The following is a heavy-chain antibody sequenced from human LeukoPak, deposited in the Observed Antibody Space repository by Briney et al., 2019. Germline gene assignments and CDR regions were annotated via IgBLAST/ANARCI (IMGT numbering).Heavy chain of an antibody. D-gene: IGHD3-3*01. CDR2: IYYSGST. Sequence: PSETLSLTCTVSGGSISSYYWSWIRQPPGKGLEWIGYIYYSGSTNYNPSLKSRVTISVDTSKNQFSLKLSSVTAADTAVYYCASGGFLEWSPIGAFDIWGQGTMVTVSS. CDR1: GGSISSYY. V-gene: IGHV4-59*01. J-gene: IGHJ3*02. CDR3: ASGGFLEWSPIGAFDI.